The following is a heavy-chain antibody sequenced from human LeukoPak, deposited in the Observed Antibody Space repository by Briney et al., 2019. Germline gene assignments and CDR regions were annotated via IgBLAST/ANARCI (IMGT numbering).Heavy chain of an antibody. CDR1: GFTFSSYG. J-gene: IGHJ4*02. V-gene: IGHV3-33*01. D-gene: IGHD4-17*01. CDR3: ARFYGDYGGIFDY. CDR2: IWYDGSNK. Sequence: SLRLSCAASGFTFSSYGMHWVRQAPGKGLEWVAVIWYDGSNKYYADSVKGQFTISRDNSKNTLYLQMNSLRAEDTAVYYCARFYGDYGGIFDYWGQGTLVTVSS.